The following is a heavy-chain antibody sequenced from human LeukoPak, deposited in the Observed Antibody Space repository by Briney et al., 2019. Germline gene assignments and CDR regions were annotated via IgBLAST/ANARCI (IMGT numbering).Heavy chain of an antibody. CDR1: GGSISSSNYY. Sequence: SETLSLTCTVSGGSISSSNYYWGWIRQPPGKGLEWIGTIYYSGSTYYNPSLKSRVTISVDTSKNQFSLKLSSVTAADTAVYYCARSPSDWLLSGREYYFDYWGQGTLVTVSS. V-gene: IGHV4-39*01. CDR2: IYYSGST. CDR3: ARSPSDWLLSGREYYFDY. J-gene: IGHJ4*02. D-gene: IGHD3-9*01.